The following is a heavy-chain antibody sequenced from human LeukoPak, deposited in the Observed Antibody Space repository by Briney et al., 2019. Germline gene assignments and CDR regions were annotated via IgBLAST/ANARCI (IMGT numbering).Heavy chain of an antibody. J-gene: IGHJ4*02. V-gene: IGHV4-39*01. CDR3: ARHRAGYSSSWPLFDY. CDR1: GGSISSSSYY. CDR2: IYYSGST. Sequence: SETLSLTCTVSGGSISSSSYYWGWIRQPPGKGLEWIGSIYYSGSTYYNPSLKSRVTISADTSKNQFSLKLSSVTAADTAVYYCARHRAGYSSSWPLFDYWGQGTLVTVSS. D-gene: IGHD6-13*01.